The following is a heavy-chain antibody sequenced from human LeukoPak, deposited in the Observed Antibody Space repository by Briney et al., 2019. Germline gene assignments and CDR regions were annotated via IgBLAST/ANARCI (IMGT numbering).Heavy chain of an antibody. CDR3: ARERDDSSGYFNWFDP. CDR1: GGSVTSGNYH. Sequence: SETLSLTCTVSGGSVTSGNYHWTWIRQPPGKGLEWIGYISYSGSTDYNPSLRGRVTMSLDRPRNQFSLKLYSVSAADTAVYYCARERDDSSGYFNWFDPWGQGTLVTVSS. D-gene: IGHD3-22*01. J-gene: IGHJ5*02. V-gene: IGHV4-61*01. CDR2: ISYSGST.